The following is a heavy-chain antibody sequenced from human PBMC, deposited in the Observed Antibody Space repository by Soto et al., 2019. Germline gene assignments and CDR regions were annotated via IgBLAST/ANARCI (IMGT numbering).Heavy chain of an antibody. CDR3: ARWSFLYC. CDR2: ISGSDGKT. J-gene: IGHJ4*02. Sequence: EVQLLESGGGLVRPGGSLRLSCAASGFSFTSYALSWVRQAPGKGLEWVSTISGSDGKTYYADSVKGRFSISRDTSKTTLYMQMNSLRVEDTAVYYCARWSFLYCWCQGNRV. D-gene: IGHD1-26*01. V-gene: IGHV3-23*01. CDR1: GFSFTSYA.